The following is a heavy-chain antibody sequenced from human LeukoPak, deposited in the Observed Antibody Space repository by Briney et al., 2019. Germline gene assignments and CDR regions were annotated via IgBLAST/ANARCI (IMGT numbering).Heavy chain of an antibody. Sequence: GASVTVSFKASGYTFTSYDINWVGQAAGQGLEWMGWMNPNSGNTGYAQKFQGRVTITRNTSISTAYMELSSLRSDDTAVYYCARETSIAVAAGGSWFGSWGQGTLATVSS. CDR1: GYTFTSYD. CDR2: MNPNSGNT. CDR3: ARETSIAVAAGGSWFGS. J-gene: IGHJ5*01. V-gene: IGHV1-8*03. D-gene: IGHD6-19*01.